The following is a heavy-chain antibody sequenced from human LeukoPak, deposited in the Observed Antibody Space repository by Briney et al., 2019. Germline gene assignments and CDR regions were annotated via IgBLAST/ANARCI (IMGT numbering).Heavy chain of an antibody. Sequence: SETLSLTCTVSGDSISGFYWSWIRQPAGKGLEWIGRVYSSGNSGTTNYNPSLQSRVTVSLDTSKNQVSLKLTSVTAADTAVYFCARESRMIAFDIWGQGTMVTVPS. CDR1: GDSISGFY. CDR2: VYSSGNSGTT. V-gene: IGHV4-4*07. CDR3: ARESRMIAFDI. J-gene: IGHJ3*02. D-gene: IGHD2-2*01.